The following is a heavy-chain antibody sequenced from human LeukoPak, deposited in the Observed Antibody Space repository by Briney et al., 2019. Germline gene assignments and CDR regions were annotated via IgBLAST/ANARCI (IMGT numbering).Heavy chain of an antibody. J-gene: IGHJ4*02. D-gene: IGHD6-13*01. CDR2: INAGSSNT. V-gene: IGHV1-3*01. Sequence: ASVKVSCKASRYTFTSYAMHWVRQAPGQRLEWMGWINAGSSNTKYSQKFQGRVTITRDTSASTAYMELSSLRSEDTAVYYCARGVLREQQLGLDYWGQGTLVTVSS. CDR3: ARGVLREQQLGLDY. CDR1: RYTFTSYA.